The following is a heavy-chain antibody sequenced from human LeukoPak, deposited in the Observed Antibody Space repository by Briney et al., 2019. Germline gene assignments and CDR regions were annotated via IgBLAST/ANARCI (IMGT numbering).Heavy chain of an antibody. CDR3: AREGDSSGYYYFRPFDY. J-gene: IGHJ4*02. D-gene: IGHD3-22*01. CDR2: IYHSGST. CDR1: GGSISSGGYY. V-gene: IGHV4-30-2*01. Sequence: SSETLSLTCTVSGGSISSGGYYWSWIRQPPGKGLEWIGYIYHSGSTYYNPSLKSRVTISVDRSKNQFSLKLSSVTAADTAVYYCAREGDSSGYYYFRPFDYWGQGTLVTISS.